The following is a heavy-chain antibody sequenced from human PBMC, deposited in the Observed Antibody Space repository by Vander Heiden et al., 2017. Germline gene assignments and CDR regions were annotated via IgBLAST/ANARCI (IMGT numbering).Heavy chain of an antibody. CDR3: AKDRDTSGWFGSEDY. V-gene: IGHV3-23*01. CDR2: ISGSGGGT. CDR1: GFILTTHG. D-gene: IGHD6-19*01. J-gene: IGHJ4*02. Sequence: EVQLLESGGGLVEPGGSLRLSCAASGFILTTHGMSWVRQAPVKGLECVSGISGSGGGTHYAHSVRGRFTISRDNSKNTLYLQMKSLRVEDTAVYYCAKDRDTSGWFGSEDYWGQGTLVTVSS.